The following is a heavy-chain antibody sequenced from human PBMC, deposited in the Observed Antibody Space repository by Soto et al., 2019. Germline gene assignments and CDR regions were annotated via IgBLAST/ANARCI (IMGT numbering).Heavy chain of an antibody. D-gene: IGHD6-13*01. CDR1: GFTFSSYG. J-gene: IGHJ4*02. CDR3: PRRSGGSTWYLPGT. CDR2: VANDGSNQ. Sequence: QVQLVESGGGVVQPGRSLRLSCAASGFTFSSYGMQWVRQSPGEGPESVAIVANDGSNQYYAESVKGRFTISRDNSKTTVLPEMDSPRPEDTAVYYCPRRSGGSTWYLPGTRGQGTLVTVSS. V-gene: IGHV3-30*03.